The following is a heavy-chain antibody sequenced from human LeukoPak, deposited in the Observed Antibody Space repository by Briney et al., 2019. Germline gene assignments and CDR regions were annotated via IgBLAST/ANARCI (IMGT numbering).Heavy chain of an antibody. CDR3: ARAAALIRESFDI. Sequence: GGSLRLSCAASGFTFSSYSMNWVRQAPGKGLEWVSSISSSSSYIYYADSVKGRFTISRDNAKNSLYLQMNSLRAEDTAVYYCARAAALIRESFDIWGQGTMVPVSS. J-gene: IGHJ3*02. CDR1: GFTFSSYS. V-gene: IGHV3-21*01. D-gene: IGHD2-15*01. CDR2: ISSSSSYI.